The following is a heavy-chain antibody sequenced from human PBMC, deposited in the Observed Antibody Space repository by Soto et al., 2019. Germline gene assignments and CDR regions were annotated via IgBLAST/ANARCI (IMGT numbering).Heavy chain of an antibody. D-gene: IGHD3-10*01. Sequence: QVQLQESGPGLVKPSETLSLTCTVSGGSISSYYWSWIRQPPGKGLEWIGYIYYSGSTNYNPSLKIRVTISVDTSKNQFSLKVSSVTAADTAVYYCARLEGSGSYYHRHFDYWGQGTLVTVSS. V-gene: IGHV4-59*08. CDR2: IYYSGST. CDR3: ARLEGSGSYYHRHFDY. CDR1: GGSISSYY. J-gene: IGHJ4*02.